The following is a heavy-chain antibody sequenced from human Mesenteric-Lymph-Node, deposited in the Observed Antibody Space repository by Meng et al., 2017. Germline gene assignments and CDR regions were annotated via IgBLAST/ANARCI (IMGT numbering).Heavy chain of an antibody. D-gene: IGHD1-26*01. Sequence: ASVKVSCKASGYTFTSYYMHWVRQAPGKGLEWMGGFDPEDGETIYAQKFQGRVTMTEDTSTDTAYMELSSLRSEDTAVYYCATVDGSGSYFRGAFDIWGQGTMVTVSS. CDR1: GYTFTSYY. V-gene: IGHV1-24*01. CDR2: FDPEDGET. CDR3: ATVDGSGSYFRGAFDI. J-gene: IGHJ3*02.